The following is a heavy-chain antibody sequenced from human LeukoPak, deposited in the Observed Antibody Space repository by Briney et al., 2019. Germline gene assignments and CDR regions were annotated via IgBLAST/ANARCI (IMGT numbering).Heavy chain of an antibody. Sequence: GSLRLSCAGSGFTFSGYWMTWVRQAPGKGLEWIGYISGNTNYNPSLKSRVTISVDTSKNQISLKLSSVTAADTAVYYCARGDLTGYPFDYWGQGTLVTVSS. J-gene: IGHJ4*02. CDR2: ISGNT. CDR1: GFTFSGYW. CDR3: ARGDLTGYPFDY. D-gene: IGHD3-9*01. V-gene: IGHV4-59*08.